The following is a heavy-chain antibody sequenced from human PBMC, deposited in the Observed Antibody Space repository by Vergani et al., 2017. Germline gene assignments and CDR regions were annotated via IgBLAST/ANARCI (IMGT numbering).Heavy chain of an antibody. CDR1: GGTFSSYA. J-gene: IGHJ3*02. V-gene: IGHV1-69*01. CDR3: AREAPNGASLSIGGNAFDI. Sequence: QVQLVQSGAEVKKPGSSVKVSCKASGGTFSSYAISWVRQAPGQGLEWMGGIIPIFGTANYAQKFQGRVTITADESTITAYMELSSLRSEDTAVYYCAREAPNGASLSIGGNAFDIWGQGTMVTVSS. CDR2: IIPIFGTA. D-gene: IGHD2-8*01.